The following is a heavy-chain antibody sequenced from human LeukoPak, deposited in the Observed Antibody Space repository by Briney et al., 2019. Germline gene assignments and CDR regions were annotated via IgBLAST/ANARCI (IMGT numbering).Heavy chain of an antibody. CDR1: GYTFTSYA. CDR2: IIPIFDTP. V-gene: IGHV1-69*05. Sequence: SVKVSCKASGYTFTSYAISWVRQAPGQGLEWMGGIIPIFDTPNYAQNFQGRVTITTDESTSTAYMELSSLRSEDTAVYYCARGGDSSTFYGAFDIWGQGTMVTVSS. CDR3: ARGGDSSTFYGAFDI. J-gene: IGHJ3*02. D-gene: IGHD2/OR15-2a*01.